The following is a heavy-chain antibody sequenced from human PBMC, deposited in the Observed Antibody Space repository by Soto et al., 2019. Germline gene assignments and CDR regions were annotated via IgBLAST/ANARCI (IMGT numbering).Heavy chain of an antibody. Sequence: GESLKISCKGSGYSFTSYWISWVRQMPGKGLEWMGRIDPSDSDTRYSPSFQGHVTISADKSISTAYLQWSSLKASDTAMYYCARQSSGYDILTGYYSYYYYGMDVWGQGTTVTVSS. CDR3: ARQSSGYDILTGYYSYYYYGMDV. CDR1: GYSFTSYW. J-gene: IGHJ6*02. D-gene: IGHD3-9*01. CDR2: IDPSDSDT. V-gene: IGHV5-51*01.